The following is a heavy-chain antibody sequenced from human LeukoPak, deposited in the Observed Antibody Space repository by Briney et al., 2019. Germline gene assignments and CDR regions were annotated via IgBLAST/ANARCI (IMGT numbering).Heavy chain of an antibody. CDR2: IYSGGST. J-gene: IGHJ3*02. D-gene: IGHD3-22*01. Sequence: PSETLSLTCTVSGDSIGFYYRSWVRQAPGKGLEWVSVIYSGGSTYYADSVKGRFTISRDNAKNSLYLQMNSLRAEDTALYYCAKDYDSSPDAFDIWGQGTMVTVSS. CDR3: AKDYDSSPDAFDI. CDR1: GDSIGFYY. V-gene: IGHV3-53*05.